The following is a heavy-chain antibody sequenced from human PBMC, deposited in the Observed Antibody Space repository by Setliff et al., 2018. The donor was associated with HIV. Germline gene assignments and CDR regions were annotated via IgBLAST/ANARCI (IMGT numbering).Heavy chain of an antibody. CDR2: ITGSGSYI. J-gene: IGHJ6*03. CDR3: ARVDFWSGWSGYPYYMDV. Sequence: LRLSCAASGFTFSSYTMNWVRQAPGKGLEWVSSITGSGSYIYYAESVKGRFTISRDNAKNSLYLQMNSLRVEDTAVYYCARVDFWSGWSGYPYYMDVWGKGTTVTVSS. CDR1: GFTFSSYT. D-gene: IGHD3-3*01. V-gene: IGHV3-21*01.